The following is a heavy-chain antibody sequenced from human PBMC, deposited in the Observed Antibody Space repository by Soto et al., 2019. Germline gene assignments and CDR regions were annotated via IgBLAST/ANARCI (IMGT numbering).Heavy chain of an antibody. CDR1: GGTFSSYA. V-gene: IGHV1-69*13. CDR2: IIPIFGTA. D-gene: IGHD5-12*01. Sequence: SVKVSCKASGGTFSSYAISWLRQAPGQGLEWMGGIIPIFGTANYAQKFQGRVTITADESTSTAYMELSSLRSEDTAVYYCARDRGYSGYDYTAPFDYWGQGTLVTVSS. CDR3: ARDRGYSGYDYTAPFDY. J-gene: IGHJ4*02.